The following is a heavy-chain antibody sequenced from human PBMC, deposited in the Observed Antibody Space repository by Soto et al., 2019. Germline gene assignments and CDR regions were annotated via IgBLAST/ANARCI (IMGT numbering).Heavy chain of an antibody. CDR1: GLSVSDKY. D-gene: IGHD3-10*01. CDR3: AREGYAYGLDF. CDR2: TYTGGNS. J-gene: IGHJ4*02. V-gene: IGHV3-53*02. Sequence: EVKLVQTGGGLIKPGGSLSLSCAASGLSVSDKYMSWVRQAPGKGLEWVSLTYTGGNSYFADFGKGRFIVSRDISKNTLFLHMNSLAAEDTAVYYCAREGYAYGLDFWGQGSLVTVSS.